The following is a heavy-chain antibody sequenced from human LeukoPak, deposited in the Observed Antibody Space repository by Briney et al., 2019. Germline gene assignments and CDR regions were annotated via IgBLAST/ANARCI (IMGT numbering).Heavy chain of an antibody. J-gene: IGHJ6*03. V-gene: IGHV4-59*01. CDR1: GGSISSYY. CDR2: IYYSGRT. D-gene: IGHD2-2*01. CDR3: ARALRYCSSTSCYRASYYYDDMDV. Sequence: PSETLSLTCTVSGGSISSYYWSWIRQPPGKGLEWVGYIYYSGRTNYYPSLKRRVTILVDKFKKQFSLKQSSVLGPGTVVYYYARALRYCSSTSCYRASYYYDDMDVWGKGTTVTISS.